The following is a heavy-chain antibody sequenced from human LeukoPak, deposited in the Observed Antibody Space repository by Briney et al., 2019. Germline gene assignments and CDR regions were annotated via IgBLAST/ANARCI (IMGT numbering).Heavy chain of an antibody. CDR2: IYSGGST. CDR1: GFTVSSNY. Sequence: GGSLRLSCAASGFTVSSNYMSWVRQAPGKGLEWVSVIYSGGSTYYADSVKGRFTISRDNAKNTLYLQMDGLRAEDTAVYYCARDLVVTSAYWGQGTLVTVSS. V-gene: IGHV3-66*01. J-gene: IGHJ4*02. D-gene: IGHD2-2*01. CDR3: ARDLVVTSAY.